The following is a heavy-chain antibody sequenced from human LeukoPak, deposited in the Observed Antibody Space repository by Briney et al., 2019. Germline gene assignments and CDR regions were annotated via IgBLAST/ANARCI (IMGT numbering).Heavy chain of an antibody. CDR3: ANDDYGDYVLDY. V-gene: IGHV3-30*18. CDR2: ISYDGSNK. J-gene: IGHJ4*02. D-gene: IGHD4-17*01. CDR1: GFTFSSYG. Sequence: GRSLRLSCAASGFTFSSYGMHWVRQAPGKGLEWVAVISYDGSNKYYADSVKGRFTISRDNSKNTLYLQMNSLRAEDTAVYYCANDDYGDYVLDYWGQGTLVTVSS.